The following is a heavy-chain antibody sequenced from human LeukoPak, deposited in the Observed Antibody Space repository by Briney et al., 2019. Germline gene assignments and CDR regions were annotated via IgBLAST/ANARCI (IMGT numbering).Heavy chain of an antibody. CDR1: GGTFSSYA. D-gene: IGHD3-3*01. J-gene: IGHJ3*02. CDR2: IIPIFGTA. V-gene: IGHV1-69*01. Sequence: SVKVSCKASGGTFSSYAISWVRQAPGQGLEWMGGIIPIFGTANYAQKLQGRVTITADESTSTAYMELSSLRSEDTAVYYRARAAAIFGVPNWVAFDIWGQGTMVTVSS. CDR3: ARAAAIFGVPNWVAFDI.